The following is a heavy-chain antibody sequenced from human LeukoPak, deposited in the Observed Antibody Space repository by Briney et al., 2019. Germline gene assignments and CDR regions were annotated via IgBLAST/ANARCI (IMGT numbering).Heavy chain of an antibody. V-gene: IGHV1-18*01. J-gene: IGHJ5*02. Sequence: ASVKVSCKASGYTFTHYGITWVRRAPGQGLEWMGWISGYNGNTKYAQKFQGRVTLTTDTSTTTSYMDLRSLRSDDTAVYYCARDGPDCYASRGYYGWFDPWGQGTLVTVSS. CDR1: GYTFTHYG. CDR2: ISGYNGNT. D-gene: IGHD3-22*01. CDR3: ARDGPDCYASRGYYGWFDP.